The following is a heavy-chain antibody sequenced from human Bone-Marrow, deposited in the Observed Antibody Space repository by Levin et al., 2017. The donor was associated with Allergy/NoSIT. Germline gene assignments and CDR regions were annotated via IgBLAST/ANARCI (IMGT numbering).Heavy chain of an antibody. J-gene: IGHJ3*01. CDR3: ARRSPAIKYRPGAIDF. CDR1: GYSFTSHW. V-gene: IGHV5-51*01. CDR2: IYPDDTDT. Sequence: GESLKISCMGSGYSFTSHWIGWVRQVPGKGLEWMAIIYPDDTDTNYSPSFQGQVTISADKSISTAYLQWRSLKASDTDMYYCARRSPAIKYRPGAIDFWGQGTMVTVSS. D-gene: IGHD2-21*02.